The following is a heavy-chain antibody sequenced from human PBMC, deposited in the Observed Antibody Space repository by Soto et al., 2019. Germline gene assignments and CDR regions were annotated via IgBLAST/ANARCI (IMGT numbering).Heavy chain of an antibody. J-gene: IGHJ4*02. D-gene: IGHD1-26*01. CDR1: GFTFSSYA. V-gene: IGHV3-23*01. CDR2: ISGSGGIT. CDR3: AQSKVGATSNYFDY. Sequence: PGGSLRLSCAAFGFTFSSYAMSWVRQAPGKGLEWVSGISGSGGITYYADSVKGRFTISRDNSKNTLYLQLNSLRAEDTAVYYCAQSKVGATSNYFDYWGQGTLVTVSS.